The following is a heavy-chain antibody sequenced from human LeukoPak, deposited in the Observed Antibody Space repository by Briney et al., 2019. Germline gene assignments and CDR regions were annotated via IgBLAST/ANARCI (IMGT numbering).Heavy chain of an antibody. CDR3: ARDRGLAALGV. J-gene: IGHJ6*04. CDR1: GGSISSSSYY. Sequence: PSQTLSLTCTVSGGSISSSSYYWGWIRQPPGKGLEWIGSIYYSGSTYYNPSLKSRVTISVDTSKNQFSLKLSSVTAADTAVYYCARDRGLAALGVWGKGTTVTVSS. D-gene: IGHD6-6*01. V-gene: IGHV4-39*07. CDR2: IYYSGST.